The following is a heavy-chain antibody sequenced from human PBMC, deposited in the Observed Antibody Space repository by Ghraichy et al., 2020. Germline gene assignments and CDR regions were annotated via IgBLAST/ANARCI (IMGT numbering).Heavy chain of an antibody. CDR2: IYYTGTT. J-gene: IGHJ4*02. CDR1: GGSISGSY. CDR3: ASSHYDSGGFYQFDY. Sequence: SETLSLTCTVSGGSISGSYWSWIRQPPGKGLEWIGDIYYTGTTDYNPSLKSRVSISVDTSRNQFSLKLSSVTAADTAVYYCASSHYDSGGFYQFDYWGQGTLVTVSS. V-gene: IGHV4-59*01. D-gene: IGHD3-22*01.